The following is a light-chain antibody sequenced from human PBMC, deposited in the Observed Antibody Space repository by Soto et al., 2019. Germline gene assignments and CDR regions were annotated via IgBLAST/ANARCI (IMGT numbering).Light chain of an antibody. Sequence: IVLTQSPGTLSLSPGERGALSCRASQSVSSNYVAWYQQKPGQAPRLLIYDASNRATGIPARFSGSGSGTDFTLTISSLEPEDVAVYYCQQRGNRPPWTFGQGTKVDIK. CDR2: DAS. CDR1: QSVSSNY. V-gene: IGKV3D-20*02. J-gene: IGKJ1*01. CDR3: QQRGNRPPWT.